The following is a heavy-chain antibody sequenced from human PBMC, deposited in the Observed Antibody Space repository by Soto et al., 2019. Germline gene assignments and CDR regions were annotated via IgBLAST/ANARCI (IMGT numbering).Heavy chain of an antibody. CDR2: IFYSGNT. Sequence: SETLSLTCCVAGGSINSYYGSWIRQSPGKGLEWIGYIFYSGNTNYNPSLNSRVTLSVDTSRNQFSLKLTSVTAADTAVYYCARHAPGGPFDSWGQGTLVTVSS. CDR1: GGSINSYY. V-gene: IGHV4-59*08. CDR3: ARHAPGGPFDS. J-gene: IGHJ4*02.